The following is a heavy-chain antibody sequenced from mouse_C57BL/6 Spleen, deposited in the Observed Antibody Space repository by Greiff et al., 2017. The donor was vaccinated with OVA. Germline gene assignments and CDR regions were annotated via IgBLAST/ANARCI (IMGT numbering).Heavy chain of an antibody. CDR2: IYPGSGST. CDR3: ARSDCGSGYDMDY. J-gene: IGHJ4*01. V-gene: IGHV1-55*01. CDR1: GYTFTSYW. D-gene: IGHD1-1*01. Sequence: QVQLQQPGAELVKPGASVKMSCKASGYTFTSYWITWVKQRPGQGLEWIGDIYPGSGSTNYNEKFKSKATLTVDTSSSTAYMQLSSLTSEDSAVYYCARSDCGSGYDMDYWGKGTSVTVSS.